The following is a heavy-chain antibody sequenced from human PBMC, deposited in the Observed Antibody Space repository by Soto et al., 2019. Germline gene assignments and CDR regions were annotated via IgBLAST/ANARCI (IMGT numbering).Heavy chain of an antibody. CDR2: IYYSGST. J-gene: IGHJ4*02. CDR3: AGEVVVSRGASYFGY. Sequence: ETLSLTCTVSGGSISSSSYYWGWIRQPPGKGLEWIGSIYYSGSTYYNPSLKSRFTISRDNTKNSLYLQMNSLRAEDTAIYYCAGEVVVSRGASYFGYWGPGTLVTVSS. CDR1: GGSISSSSYY. D-gene: IGHD2-2*01. V-gene: IGHV4-39*02.